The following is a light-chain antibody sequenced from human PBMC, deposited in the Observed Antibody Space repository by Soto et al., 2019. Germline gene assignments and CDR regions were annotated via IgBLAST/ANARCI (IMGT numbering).Light chain of an antibody. CDR2: KAS. Sequence: DIQMTQSPSTLSASVGGRVTITCRASQSISSWLAWYQQKPGKAPKLLIYKASSLESGVPSRFSGSGSGTEVTLTISSLQPDDFATYYCQQYNSYSYTFGQGTKLEIK. J-gene: IGKJ2*01. CDR3: QQYNSYSYT. V-gene: IGKV1-5*03. CDR1: QSISSW.